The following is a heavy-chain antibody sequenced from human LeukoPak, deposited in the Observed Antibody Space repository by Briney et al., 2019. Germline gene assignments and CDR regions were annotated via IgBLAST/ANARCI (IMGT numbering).Heavy chain of an antibody. J-gene: IGHJ3*02. Sequence: GGSLRLSCAASGFTFSSYAMSWVRQAPGKGLEWVSAISGSGGSTYYADSVKGRFTISRDNSKNTLYLQMNSLRAEDTAVYYCAKAKSQWYGGPRGAFDIWGQGKMATVS. CDR1: GFTFSSYA. CDR3: AKAKSQWYGGPRGAFDI. V-gene: IGHV3-23*01. D-gene: IGHD3-10*01. CDR2: ISGSGGST.